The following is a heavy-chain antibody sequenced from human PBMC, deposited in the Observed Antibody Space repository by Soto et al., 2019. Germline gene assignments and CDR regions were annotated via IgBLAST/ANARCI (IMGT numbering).Heavy chain of an antibody. Sequence: PSETLSLTCTVSRDSISREDYYWSLIRQPPGKGLEWIGYIYYTGSTHYNPSLKSRVTISVDTSKNQFSLKLSSVTAADTAVYYCARGGTYYYDSSGYYSNWFDPWGQGTLVTVSS. CDR2: IYYTGST. J-gene: IGHJ5*02. CDR3: ARGGTYYYDSSGYYSNWFDP. D-gene: IGHD3-22*01. CDR1: RDSISREDYY. V-gene: IGHV4-30-4*01.